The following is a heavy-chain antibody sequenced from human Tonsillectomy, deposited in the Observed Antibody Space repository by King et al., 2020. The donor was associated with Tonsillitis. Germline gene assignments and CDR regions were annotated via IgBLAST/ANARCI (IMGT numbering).Heavy chain of an antibody. D-gene: IGHD2-8*02. CDR3: AKEGGYCTSDRCPIWLDP. CDR2: ISYDGNKE. CDR1: GFTFSNSA. J-gene: IGHJ5*02. Sequence: VQLVESGGGVVQPGRSLRLSCTASGFTFSNSAIHWVRQAPGKGLEWVAVISYDGNKEAYAESGKGRFTPSRDNVPNTVYLQMNSLRSEDTAVYYCAKEGGYCTSDRCPIWLDPWGQGNLVTVSP. V-gene: IGHV3-30*04.